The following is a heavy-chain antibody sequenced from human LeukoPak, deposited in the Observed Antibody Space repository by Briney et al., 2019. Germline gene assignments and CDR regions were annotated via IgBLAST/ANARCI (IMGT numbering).Heavy chain of an antibody. CDR1: GFTFSSYG. Sequence: GGSLRLSCAASGFTFSSYGMHWVRQAPGKGLEWMAVISYDGSNKYYADSVKGRFTISRDNSKNTLYLQMNSLRAEDTAVYYCAKGPEGDYLDYWGQGTLVTVSS. CDR3: AKGPEGDYLDY. V-gene: IGHV3-30*18. CDR2: ISYDGSNK. D-gene: IGHD1-14*01. J-gene: IGHJ4*02.